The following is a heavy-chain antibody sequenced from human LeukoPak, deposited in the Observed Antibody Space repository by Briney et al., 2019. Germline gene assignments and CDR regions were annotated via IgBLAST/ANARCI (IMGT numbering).Heavy chain of an antibody. CDR1: GYTFISYG. D-gene: IGHD5-18*01. CDR3: ARGATAMASNDY. Sequence: GASVKVSCKASGYTFISYGISWVRQAPGQGLEWMGWISAYKGNTNYAQMLQGRVTMTTDTSTSTAYMELRSLKSDDTAVYYCARGATAMASNDYWGQGTLVTVSS. J-gene: IGHJ4*02. CDR2: ISAYKGNT. V-gene: IGHV1-18*01.